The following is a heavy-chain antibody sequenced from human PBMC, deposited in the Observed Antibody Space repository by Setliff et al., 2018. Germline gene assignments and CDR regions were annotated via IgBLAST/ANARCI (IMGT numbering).Heavy chain of an antibody. Sequence: ETLSLTCTVSGGSIINNNYYWGWIRQPPGKGLEWIGTIYYSGTTYYNPSLKSRVTISIDTSKNQFSLNLNSVTAADTAVYYCASRTTGPGGWFDFWGQGSLVTVSS. CDR3: ASRTTGPGGWFDF. CDR2: IYYSGTT. V-gene: IGHV4-39*01. CDR1: GGSIINNNYY. D-gene: IGHD1-1*01. J-gene: IGHJ5*01.